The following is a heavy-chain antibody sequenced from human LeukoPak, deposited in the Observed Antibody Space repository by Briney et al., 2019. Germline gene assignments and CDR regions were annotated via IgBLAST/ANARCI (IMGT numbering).Heavy chain of an antibody. J-gene: IGHJ6*03. CDR3: ARQSSSWYVAYYYYYMDV. CDR1: GGSFSGYY. D-gene: IGHD6-13*01. CDR2: INHSGST. V-gene: IGHV4-34*01. Sequence: SETLSLTCAVYGGSFSGYYWSWIRQPPGKGLEWIGEINHSGSTNYNPSLKSRVTISVDTSKNQFSLKLSSVTAADTAVYYCARQSSSWYVAYYYYYMDVWGKGTTVTISS.